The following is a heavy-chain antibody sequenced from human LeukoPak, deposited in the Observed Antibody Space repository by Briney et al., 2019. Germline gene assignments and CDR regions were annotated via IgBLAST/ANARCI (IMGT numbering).Heavy chain of an antibody. J-gene: IGHJ4*02. D-gene: IGHD6-19*01. V-gene: IGHV4-39*01. CDR3: ARLKAVAGFFYY. CDR2: IFYSGST. CDR1: GGSISTSNYY. Sequence: SETLSLTCTVSGGSISTSNYYWGWIRQPPGKGLEWIGNIFYSGSTYYSPSLKSRVTISLDTSRNQFSLKLSSVTAADTAVYYCARLKAVAGFFYYWGQGTLVTVSS.